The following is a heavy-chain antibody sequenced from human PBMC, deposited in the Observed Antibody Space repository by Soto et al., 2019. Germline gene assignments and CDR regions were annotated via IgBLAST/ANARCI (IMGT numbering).Heavy chain of an antibody. CDR3: ARDRWVVRGVIGY. J-gene: IGHJ4*02. D-gene: IGHD3-10*01. V-gene: IGHV3-30-3*01. Sequence: QVQLVESGGGVVQPGRSLRLSCAASGFTFSSYAMHWVRQAPGKGLEWVAVRSYDGSNKYYADSVKGRFTISRDNSKNTLYLQMNSLRAEDTAVYDCARDRWVVRGVIGYWGQGTLVTVSS. CDR1: GFTFSSYA. CDR2: RSYDGSNK.